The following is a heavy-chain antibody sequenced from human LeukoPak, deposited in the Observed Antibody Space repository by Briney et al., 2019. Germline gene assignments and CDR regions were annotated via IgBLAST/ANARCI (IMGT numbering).Heavy chain of an antibody. CDR2: IYTSGST. CDR1: GGSISSGSYY. J-gene: IGHJ4*02. V-gene: IGHV4-61*02. CDR3: AREPNNRSTGTT. D-gene: IGHD1-7*01. Sequence: SETLSLTCTVSGGSISSGSYYWSWIRQPAGKGLEWIGRIYTSGSTNYNPSLKSRVTISVDTPKNQFSLKLSSVTAADTAVYYCAREPNNRSTGTTWGQGTLVTVSS.